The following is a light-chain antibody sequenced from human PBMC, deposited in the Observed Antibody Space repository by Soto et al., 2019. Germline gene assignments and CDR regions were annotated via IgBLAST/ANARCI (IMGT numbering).Light chain of an antibody. J-gene: IGKJ5*01. CDR3: QQRSNWPPIT. CDR1: QSVSSY. Sequence: EIVLTQSPATLSLSPAERATLSGKASQSVSSYLAGYQQKPGQAPRLLIYDASNRATGIPARFSGSGSGTDFTLTISSLVPEDFAVYYCQQRSNWPPITFGQGTRLEIK. CDR2: DAS. V-gene: IGKV3-11*01.